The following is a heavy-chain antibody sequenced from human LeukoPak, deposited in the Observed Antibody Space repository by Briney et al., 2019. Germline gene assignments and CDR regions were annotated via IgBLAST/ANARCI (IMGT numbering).Heavy chain of an antibody. D-gene: IGHD3-22*01. CDR1: GFTFDDYA. Sequence: PGRSLRLSCAASGFTFDDYAMHWVRQAPGKGLEWVSGISWNSGSIGYADSVKGRFTISRDNAKNSLYLQMNSLRAEDTALYYCAKDVYSSYYDRSGFSGYFQHWGQGTLVTVSS. CDR3: AKDVYSSYYDRSGFSGYFQH. J-gene: IGHJ1*01. CDR2: ISWNSGSI. V-gene: IGHV3-9*01.